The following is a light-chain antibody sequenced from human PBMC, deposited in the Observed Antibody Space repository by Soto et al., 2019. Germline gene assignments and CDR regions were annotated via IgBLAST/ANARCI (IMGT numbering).Light chain of an antibody. CDR1: QSVSSN. V-gene: IGKV3D-15*01. CDR2: GAS. Sequence: EIVMTQSPATLSVSPGERVILSCRASQSVSSNLAWYQQKPGQAPRLLIYGASTRAPGIPARFSGSGSETEFALTISSLQSEDFAVYFCQQSNNWPPWTFGQGTKVEIK. CDR3: QQSNNWPPWT. J-gene: IGKJ1*01.